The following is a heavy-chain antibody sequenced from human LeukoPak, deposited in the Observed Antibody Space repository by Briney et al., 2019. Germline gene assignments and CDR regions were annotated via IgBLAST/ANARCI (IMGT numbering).Heavy chain of an antibody. V-gene: IGHV4-61*01. CDR2: IYYSGST. J-gene: IGHJ4*02. CDR3: ARGVTTVTTFFDY. CDR1: GGSVSSGSYY. D-gene: IGHD4-17*01. Sequence: SETLSLTCTVSGGSVSSGSYYWSWIRQPPGKGLEWIGYIYYSGSTNYNPSLKSRVTISVDTSKNQFSLKLSSVTAADTAVNYCARGVTTVTTFFDYWGQGTLVTVSS.